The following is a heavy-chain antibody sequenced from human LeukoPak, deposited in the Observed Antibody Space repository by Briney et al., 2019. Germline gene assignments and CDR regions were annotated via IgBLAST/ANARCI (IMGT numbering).Heavy chain of an antibody. V-gene: IGHV4-34*01. CDR1: GGSISGYY. D-gene: IGHD6-19*01. J-gene: IGHJ6*03. Sequence: SETLSLTCTVSGGSISGYYWSWIRQPPGKGLEWIGEINHSGSTNYNPSLKSRVTISVDTSKNQFSLKLSSVTAADTAVYYCARLGHSSGWCANYYYYYYMDVWGKGTTVTISS. CDR3: ARLGHSSGWCANYYYYYYMDV. CDR2: INHSGST.